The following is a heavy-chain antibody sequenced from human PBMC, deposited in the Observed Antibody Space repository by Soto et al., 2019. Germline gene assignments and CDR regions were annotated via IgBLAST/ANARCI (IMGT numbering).Heavy chain of an antibody. CDR1: GGSISSGGYS. Sequence: PSETLSLTCAVSGGSISSGGYSWSWIRQPPGKGLEWIGYMYHSGSTYYNPSLKSRVTISIDRSKNQFSLKLSSVTAADTAVYYCARDQSGEVAAAGTSWFDPWGQGTLVTVSS. CDR3: ARDQSGEVAAAGTSWFDP. CDR2: MYHSGST. D-gene: IGHD6-13*01. V-gene: IGHV4-30-2*01. J-gene: IGHJ5*02.